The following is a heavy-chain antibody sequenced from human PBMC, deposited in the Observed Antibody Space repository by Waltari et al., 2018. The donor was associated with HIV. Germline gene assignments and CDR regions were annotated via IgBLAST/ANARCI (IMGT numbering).Heavy chain of an antibody. D-gene: IGHD3-16*01. Sequence: QGQLVQSGSELKNPGASVKVSCKASGYTFTTYAMNWLRQAPGQGLEWMGWSNTNTGKTTYAQGFTGRFVFSLDTAVRTTYLQISSRKAEDTAVYYCARGPSPRGTRRWFYFDYWGQGTLVTVSS. J-gene: IGHJ4*02. V-gene: IGHV7-4-1*02. CDR1: GYTFTTYA. CDR3: ARGPSPRGTRRWFYFDY. CDR2: SNTNTGKT.